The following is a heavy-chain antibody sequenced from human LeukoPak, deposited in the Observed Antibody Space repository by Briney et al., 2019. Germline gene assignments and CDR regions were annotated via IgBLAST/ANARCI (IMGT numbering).Heavy chain of an antibody. D-gene: IGHD1-1*01. J-gene: IGHJ4*02. Sequence: PSETLSLTCAVYGGSFSGYYWSWIRQPPGKGLEWIGYIYYSGSTNYNPSLKSRVTISVDTSKNQFSLKLSSVTAADTAVYYCARAHLNLERLDYWGQGTLVTVSS. CDR1: GGSFSGYY. V-gene: IGHV4-59*01. CDR2: IYYSGST. CDR3: ARAHLNLERLDY.